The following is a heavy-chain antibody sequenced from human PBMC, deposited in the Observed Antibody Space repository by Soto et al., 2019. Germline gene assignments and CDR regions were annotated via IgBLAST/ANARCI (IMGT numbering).Heavy chain of an antibody. V-gene: IGHV3-33*01. D-gene: IGHD1-26*01. J-gene: IGHJ4*02. Sequence: QVQLVESGGGVVQPGRSLRLSCAASGFTFSNYGMHWVRQAPGKGLEWVAVIWYDGSNKYYADSVKGRFTISRDNSKNTLYLQMNSLRAEDTAVYYCARVNRGTYSYVDYWGQGTLVTVSS. CDR3: ARVNRGTYSYVDY. CDR1: GFTFSNYG. CDR2: IWYDGSNK.